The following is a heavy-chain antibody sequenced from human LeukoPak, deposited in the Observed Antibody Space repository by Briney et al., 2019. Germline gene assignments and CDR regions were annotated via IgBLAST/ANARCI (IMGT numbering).Heavy chain of an antibody. CDR3: ASGFPGSQAFDI. D-gene: IGHD3-10*01. CDR1: GGTFSSYA. J-gene: IGHJ3*02. Sequence: SAKVSCKASGGTFSSYAISWVRQAPGQGLEWMGRIIPIFGIANYAQKFQGRVTITADKSTSTAYMELSSLRSEDTAVYYCASGFPGSQAFDIWGQGTMVTVSS. V-gene: IGHV1-69*04. CDR2: IIPIFGIA.